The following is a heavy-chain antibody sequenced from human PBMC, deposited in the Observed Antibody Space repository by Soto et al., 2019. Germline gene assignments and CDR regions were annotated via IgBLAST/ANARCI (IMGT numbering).Heavy chain of an antibody. V-gene: IGHV4-39*01. D-gene: IGHD1-20*01. Sequence: SETLSLTCTVSGGSISSSSYYWGWIRQPPGKGLEWIATIYYSGTTYYNPSLKSRVTMSVDTSNNEFSVRLSSVTAADTAVYYCARHRPVYGIILTPGEFDFWAQRTLVTVSS. J-gene: IGHJ4*02. CDR1: GGSISSSSYY. CDR3: ARHRPVYGIILTPGEFDF. CDR2: IYYSGTT.